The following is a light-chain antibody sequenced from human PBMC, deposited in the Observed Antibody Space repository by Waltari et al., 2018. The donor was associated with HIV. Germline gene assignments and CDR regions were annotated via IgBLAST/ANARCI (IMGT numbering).Light chain of an antibody. V-gene: IGKV3-11*01. Sequence: EIVLTQSPAILSLSPGERATLSCRASQSVSSYLAWYQQKLGQAPRLLIYDASNRATGIPARFSGSGSETDFTLTISSLEPEDFAVYYCQQRSNWPPYTFGQGTKLEIK. CDR1: QSVSSY. J-gene: IGKJ2*01. CDR2: DAS. CDR3: QQRSNWPPYT.